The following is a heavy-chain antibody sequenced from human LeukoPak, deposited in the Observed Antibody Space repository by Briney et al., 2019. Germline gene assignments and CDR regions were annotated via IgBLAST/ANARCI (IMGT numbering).Heavy chain of an antibody. CDR3: ARDRSSGWYRNSFDY. CDR1: GFTFSTYN. V-gene: IGHV3-21*01. J-gene: IGHJ4*02. D-gene: IGHD6-19*01. CDR2: ISSSSSYI. Sequence: GGSLRLSCAASGFTFSTYNMNWVRQAPGKGLDWVSSISSSSSYIYYADSVKGRFTISRDNAKNSLYLQMNSLRAEDTAVYYCARDRSSGWYRNSFDYWGQGTLVTVSS.